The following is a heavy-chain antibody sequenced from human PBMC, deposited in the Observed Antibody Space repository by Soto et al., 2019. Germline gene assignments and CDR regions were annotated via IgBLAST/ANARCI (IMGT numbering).Heavy chain of an antibody. CDR3: AHRRPPRLPDY. V-gene: IGHV2-5*02. CDR2: IYWDDDK. CDR1: GFSLSTSGVG. J-gene: IGHJ4*02. D-gene: IGHD6-6*01. Sequence: QITLKESGPTLVKPTQTLTLTCTFSGFSLSTSGVGVGWIRQPPGKALEWLALIYWDDDKRYSPSLNSRLTRSKDTSKNQVVLTMTHMDPVDTATYYCAHRRPPRLPDYWGQGTLVTVSS.